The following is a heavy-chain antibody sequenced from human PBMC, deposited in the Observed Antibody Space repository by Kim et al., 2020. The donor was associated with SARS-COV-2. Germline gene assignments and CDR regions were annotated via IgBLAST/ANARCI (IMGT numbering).Heavy chain of an antibody. CDR2: TYYTSKWFN. V-gene: IGHV6-1*01. CDR3: VRGNKCAFDI. J-gene: IGHJ3*02. CDR1: GDTVTNNNIA. Sequence: SQTLSLTCDISGDTVTNNNIAWNWIRQSPSRGLEWLGRTYYTSKWFNDYGVSVKSRITISLDTSNDRFSLQLSSVTPEDTAVYYCVRGNKCAFDIWGQGTMVTVSS.